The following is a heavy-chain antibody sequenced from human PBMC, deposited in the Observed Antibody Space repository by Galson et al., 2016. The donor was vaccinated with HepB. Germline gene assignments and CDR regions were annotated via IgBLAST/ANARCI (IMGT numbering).Heavy chain of an antibody. D-gene: IGHD3-3*02. V-gene: IGHV3-74*01. CDR1: GFIFSSYW. Sequence: SLRLSCAASGFIFSSYWMHWVRQAPGKGLVWVSRISTDGGFTSDAESVKGRFSTSRDNVKNTLYLQLNRLRAEDTAVYYCARDRGRGGSHFYWGQGILVTVSS. CDR2: ISTDGGFT. CDR3: ARDRGRGGSHFY. J-gene: IGHJ4*02.